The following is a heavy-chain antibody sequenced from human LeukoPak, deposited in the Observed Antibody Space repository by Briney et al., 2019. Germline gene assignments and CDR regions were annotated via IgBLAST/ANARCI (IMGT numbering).Heavy chain of an antibody. CDR3: ARVARKRGYSYGSLDY. V-gene: IGHV4-34*01. D-gene: IGHD5-18*01. CDR1: GGSFSGYY. CDR2: INHSGST. J-gene: IGHJ4*02. Sequence: SETLSLTXAAYGGSFSGYYWSWIRQPPGKGLEWIGEINHSGSTNYNPSLKSRVTISVDTSKNQFSLKLSSVTAADTAVYYCARVARKRGYSYGSLDYWGQGTLVTVSS.